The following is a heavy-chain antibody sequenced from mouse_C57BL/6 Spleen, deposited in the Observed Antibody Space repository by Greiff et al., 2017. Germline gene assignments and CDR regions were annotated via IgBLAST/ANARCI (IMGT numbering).Heavy chain of an antibody. CDR3: AGVSFAY. Sequence: VQLQQSGPELVKPGASVKISCKASGYTFTDYYMNWVKQSHGKSLEWIGDINPNNGGTSYNQKFKGKATLTVDKSSSTAYMELRSLTSEDSAVYYCAGVSFAYWGQGTLVTVSA. CDR1: GYTFTDYY. V-gene: IGHV1-26*01. J-gene: IGHJ3*01. CDR2: INPNNGGT.